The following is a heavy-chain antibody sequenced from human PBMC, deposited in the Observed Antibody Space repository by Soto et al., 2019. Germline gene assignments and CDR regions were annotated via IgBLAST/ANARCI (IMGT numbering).Heavy chain of an antibody. Sequence: SQTLSLTCGISGDSVSSNTAGWSWIRQSPSRGLEWLGRTYYRSKWYYDYGVSVKGRITINPDTSKNQFSLQLNSVTPEDTAVYYCAKGGLVRGTFHDWFDPWGQGMLVTVSS. J-gene: IGHJ5*02. CDR1: GDSVSSNTAG. CDR2: TYYRSKWYY. V-gene: IGHV6-1*01. D-gene: IGHD3-10*01. CDR3: AKGGLVRGTFHDWFDP.